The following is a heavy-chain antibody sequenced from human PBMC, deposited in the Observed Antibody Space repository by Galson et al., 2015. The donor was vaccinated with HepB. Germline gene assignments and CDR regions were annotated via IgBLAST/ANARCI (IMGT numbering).Heavy chain of an antibody. CDR2: ISAYNGNT. V-gene: IGHV1-18*04. CDR3: ARDRLLWSLYSGYDYELHY. D-gene: IGHD5-12*01. J-gene: IGHJ4*02. Sequence: SVKVSCKASGYTFTSYGISWVRQAPGQGLEWMGWISAYNGNTNYAQKLQGRVTMTTDTSTSTAYMELRSLRSDDTAVYYCARDRLLWSLYSGYDYELHYWGQGTLVTVSS. CDR1: GYTFTSYG.